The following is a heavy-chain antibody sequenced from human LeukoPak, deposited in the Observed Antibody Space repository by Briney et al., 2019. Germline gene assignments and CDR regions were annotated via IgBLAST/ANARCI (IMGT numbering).Heavy chain of an antibody. Sequence: ASVKVSCRASGYTFTSYAMHWVRQAPGQRLKWMGWINAGNGNTKYSQRFQGRVTITRDTSASTAYMELSSLRSEDTAVYYCARDGIAVAVTFDYWGQGTLVTVSS. V-gene: IGHV1-3*01. CDR1: GYTFTSYA. D-gene: IGHD6-19*01. CDR2: INAGNGNT. J-gene: IGHJ4*02. CDR3: ARDGIAVAVTFDY.